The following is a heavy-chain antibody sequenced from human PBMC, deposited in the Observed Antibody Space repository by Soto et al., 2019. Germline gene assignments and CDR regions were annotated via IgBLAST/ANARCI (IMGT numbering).Heavy chain of an antibody. Sequence: VQLVESGGGLVKPGGSLRLSCAASGFTFSDYYMSWIRQAPGKGLEWVSAISGSGGSTYYADSVKGRFTISRDNSKNTLYLQMNSLRAEDTAVYYCAKDFNITMIVVVRGFDIWGQGTMVTVSS. V-gene: IGHV3-23*04. D-gene: IGHD3-22*01. CDR3: AKDFNITMIVVVRGFDI. CDR1: GFTFSDYY. CDR2: ISGSGGST. J-gene: IGHJ3*02.